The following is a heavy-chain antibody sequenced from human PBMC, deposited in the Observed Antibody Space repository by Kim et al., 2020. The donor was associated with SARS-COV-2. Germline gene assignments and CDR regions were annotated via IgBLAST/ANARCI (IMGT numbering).Heavy chain of an antibody. D-gene: IGHD1-26*01. V-gene: IGHV3-48*02. CDR1: GFTFSSFA. CDR2: ISAASDTI. J-gene: IGHJ4*02. CDR3: ARDPSGYFFDY. Sequence: GGSLRLSCSASGFTFSSFAMNWVRQAPGKGLEWVAYISAASDTILYADSVEGRFTISSDNAQNSLYLQMSSLRDEDMAVYYCARDPSGYFFDYWCQGALV.